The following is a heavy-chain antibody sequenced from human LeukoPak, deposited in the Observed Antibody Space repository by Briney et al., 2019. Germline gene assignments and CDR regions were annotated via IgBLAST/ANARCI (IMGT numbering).Heavy chain of an antibody. V-gene: IGHV5-51*01. D-gene: IGHD5-24*01. CDR2: IYPGDSET. CDR1: GNNFTTYW. Sequence: GEAPKISRRGPGNNFTTYWIALVRQMPGEGLEWMGIIYPGDSETRYSPSFQGQVTISADKSITTDYLQWGSLKASDTAMYYCTRSPRDGYHDAFDIWGQGTMVTVFS. CDR3: TRSPRDGYHDAFDI. J-gene: IGHJ3*02.